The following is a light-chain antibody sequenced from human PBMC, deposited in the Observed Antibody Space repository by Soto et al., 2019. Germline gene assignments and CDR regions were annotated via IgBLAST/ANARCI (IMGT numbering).Light chain of an antibody. J-gene: IGKJ3*01. V-gene: IGKV1-9*01. Sequence: DIPLTQSPSFLSASVGDRVTITCRASQGISSYLAWYQQKPGKAPKVMIYAASTLQSGVPSRFSGSGPVTEFTLTFSSLQPEDFATYYCQQVNSYPLTFGPGTKVDIK. CDR3: QQVNSYPLT. CDR1: QGISSY. CDR2: AAS.